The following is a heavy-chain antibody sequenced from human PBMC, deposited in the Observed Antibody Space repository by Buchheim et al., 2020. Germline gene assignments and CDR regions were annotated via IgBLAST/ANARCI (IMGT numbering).Heavy chain of an antibody. Sequence: EVQLVESGGGLVQPGGSLRLSCAASGFIFSSSWMHWVCQAPGKGLVWVSRINSDGSSVFYADSVKGRFTLSRDNAKNQLYLQMNSLRAEDTAVYYCARGGDDYGDYYGLDVWGQGTT. V-gene: IGHV3-74*01. D-gene: IGHD4-17*01. CDR1: GFIFSSSW. J-gene: IGHJ6*02. CDR3: ARGGDDYGDYYGLDV. CDR2: INSDGSSV.